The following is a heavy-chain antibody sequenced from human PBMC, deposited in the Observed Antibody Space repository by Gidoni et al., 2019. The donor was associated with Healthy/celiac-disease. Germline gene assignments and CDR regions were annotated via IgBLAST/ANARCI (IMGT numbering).Heavy chain of an antibody. J-gene: IGHJ2*01. CDR3: ARDGEGYGDYHLWYFDL. Sequence: QVQLVKYGGGLVKPGGSLSLYCAASGFTFRDYYMSWIRQAPGKGLEWVSYISRSGSTIYDADSVKGRFTISRDNAKNSLYLQMNSRRAEDTAVYYCARDGEGYGDYHLWYFDLWGRGTLVTVSS. CDR1: GFTFRDYY. V-gene: IGHV3-11*01. D-gene: IGHD4-17*01. CDR2: ISRSGSTI.